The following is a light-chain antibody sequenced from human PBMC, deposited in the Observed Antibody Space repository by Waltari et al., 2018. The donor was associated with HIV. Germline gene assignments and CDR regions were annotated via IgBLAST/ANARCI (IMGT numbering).Light chain of an antibody. V-gene: IGLV2-23*02. CDR3: CSYAGSNTYL. Sequence: QSALTQPASVSGFPGQSITLPCPGSSSDVGRDNYVSWYQQHPGKAPKPLIYDVSKRPSGVSNRFSGSKSGNTASLTISGLQAEDEADYYCCSYAGSNTYLFGTGTEVTVL. CDR1: SSDVGRDNY. J-gene: IGLJ1*01. CDR2: DVS.